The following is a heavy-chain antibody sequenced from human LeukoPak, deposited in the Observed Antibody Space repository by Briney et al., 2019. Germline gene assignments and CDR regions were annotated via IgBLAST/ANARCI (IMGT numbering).Heavy chain of an antibody. CDR2: IYSGGTT. Sequence: GGSLRLSCAASGFTVSSNYMSWVRQAPGKGLEWVSVIYSGGTTYYADSVKGRFTVSRDDSKNTLYLQMNSLRADDTAIYYCATVGDHYHWYLDLWGRGTLVTVSA. CDR1: GFTVSSNY. CDR3: ATVGDHYHWYLDL. J-gene: IGHJ2*01. D-gene: IGHD3-10*01. V-gene: IGHV3-53*01.